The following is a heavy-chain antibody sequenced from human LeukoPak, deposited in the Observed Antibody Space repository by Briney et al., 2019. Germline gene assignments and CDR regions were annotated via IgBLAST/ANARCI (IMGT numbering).Heavy chain of an antibody. V-gene: IGHV3-30*18. D-gene: IGHD1-26*01. Sequence: GGSLRLSCAASGFTFSSYGMHWVRQAPGKGLEWVAVISYDGSNKYYADSVKGRFTISRDNSKNTLYLQMNSLRAEDTAVYYCAKERDRRELLPKYFQHWGQGTLVTVSS. CDR3: AKERDRRELLPKYFQH. CDR2: ISYDGSNK. CDR1: GFTFSSYG. J-gene: IGHJ1*01.